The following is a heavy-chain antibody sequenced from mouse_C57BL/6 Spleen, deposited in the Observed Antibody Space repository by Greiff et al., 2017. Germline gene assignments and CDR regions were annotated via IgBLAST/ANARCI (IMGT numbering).Heavy chain of an antibody. CDR1: GYTFTSYW. D-gene: IGHD4-1*01. CDR2: IYPGSGST. J-gene: IGHJ4*01. V-gene: IGHV1-55*01. Sequence: QVQLKQPGAELVKPGASVKMSCKASGYTFTSYWITWVKQRPGQGLEWIGDIYPGSGSTNYKEKFKSKATLTVDTSSSTAYMHLSSLTSEDSAVYYCARRGTGNYAMDYWGQGTSVTVSS. CDR3: ARRGTGNYAMDY.